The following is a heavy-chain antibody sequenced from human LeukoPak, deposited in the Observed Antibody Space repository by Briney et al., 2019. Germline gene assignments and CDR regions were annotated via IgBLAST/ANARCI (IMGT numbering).Heavy chain of an antibody. CDR3: AKEVSYYYDSSGFDY. D-gene: IGHD3-22*01. Sequence: PGRSLRLSCAASGFTFSSYGMHWVRQAPGKGLEWVAVISYDGSNKYYADSVKGRFTISRDNSKNTLYLQMNSLRAEDTAVYYCAKEVSYYYDSSGFDYWGQGTLVTVSS. V-gene: IGHV3-30*18. J-gene: IGHJ4*02. CDR1: GFTFSSYG. CDR2: ISYDGSNK.